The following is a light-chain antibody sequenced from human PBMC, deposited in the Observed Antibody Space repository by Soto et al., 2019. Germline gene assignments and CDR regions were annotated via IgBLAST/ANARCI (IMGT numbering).Light chain of an antibody. CDR2: DVS. Sequence: QSVLTQPPSASGSPGQSVTISCTGTSSDVGGYNYVSWYQQHPGKAPKLMIYDVSSRPSGVPDRFSGSKSGNTASLTVSGLLAEDEADYYCSSYAGTHIVFGTGTKLTVL. CDR1: SSDVGGYNY. V-gene: IGLV2-8*01. J-gene: IGLJ1*01. CDR3: SSYAGTHIV.